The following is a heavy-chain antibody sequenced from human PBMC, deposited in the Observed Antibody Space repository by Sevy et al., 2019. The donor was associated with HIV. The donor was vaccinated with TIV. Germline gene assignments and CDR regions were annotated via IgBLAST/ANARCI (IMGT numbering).Heavy chain of an antibody. CDR2: IRSKANSYAT. D-gene: IGHD3-3*01. Sequence: GGSLRLSCAASGFTFSGSAMHWVRQASGKGLEWVGRIRSKANSYATAYAASVKGRFTISRDDSKNTAYLQMNSLKTEETAVYYCTRQDGGDYDFWSGRTRPFDYWGQGTLVTVSS. V-gene: IGHV3-73*01. CDR1: GFTFSGSA. CDR3: TRQDGGDYDFWSGRTRPFDY. J-gene: IGHJ4*02.